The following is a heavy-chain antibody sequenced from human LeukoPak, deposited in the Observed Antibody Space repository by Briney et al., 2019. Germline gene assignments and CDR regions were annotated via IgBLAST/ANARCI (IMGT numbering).Heavy chain of an antibody. CDR3: AKGGASSPYTYIDV. V-gene: IGHV3-23*01. CDR1: GFTFSNHA. J-gene: IGHJ6*04. CDR2: IGDSGGST. D-gene: IGHD6-6*01. Sequence: AGGSLGFSCAASGFTFSNHAMSWVRQAPGKGLEWVSVIGDSGGSTYYADSVKGRFTISRDNSKNTLYLQMNSLRADDTAVYHCAKGGASSPYTYIDVWGKGTTVIVSS.